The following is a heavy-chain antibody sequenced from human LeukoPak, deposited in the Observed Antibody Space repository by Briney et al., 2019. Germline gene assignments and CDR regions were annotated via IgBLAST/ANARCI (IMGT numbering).Heavy chain of an antibody. CDR3: AKGPPWKSIEGYFDY. Sequence: GGSLRLSCAASGFTFSSYGMHWVRQAPGKGLEWVAVISYDGSNKYYADSVKGRFTISRDNSKNTLYLQMNSLRAEDTAVYYCAKGPPWKSIEGYFDYWGQGTLATVSS. CDR1: GFTFSSYG. J-gene: IGHJ4*02. V-gene: IGHV3-30*18. CDR2: ISYDGSNK. D-gene: IGHD1-1*01.